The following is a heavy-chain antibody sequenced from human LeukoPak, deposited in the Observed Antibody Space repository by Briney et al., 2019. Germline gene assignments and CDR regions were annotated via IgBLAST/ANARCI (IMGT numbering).Heavy chain of an antibody. CDR3: ARHGASGSYLYYFDY. J-gene: IGHJ4*02. D-gene: IGHD1-26*01. CDR1: GGSISSYY. Sequence: SETLSLTCTVSGGSISSYYWSWIRQTPGKGLEWIGYIYYGGSTNYNPSLKSRVTISVDTSKNQFSLKLSSVTAADTAVYFCARHGASGSYLYYFDYWGQGTLVTVSS. CDR2: IYYGGST. V-gene: IGHV4-59*08.